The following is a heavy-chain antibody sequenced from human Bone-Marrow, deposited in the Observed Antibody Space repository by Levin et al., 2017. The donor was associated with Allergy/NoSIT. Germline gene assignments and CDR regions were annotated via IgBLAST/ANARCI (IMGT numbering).Heavy chain of an antibody. Sequence: SETLSLTCAVSGASISESNWWSWVRQSPGKGLEWIGEIHHSETTNNNPSLESRVTISMDKSKNHLSLRLNSVTAADTAVYFCAKFSPRSPQLLYGVWDYWGQGILVTVSS. D-gene: IGHD2-2*02. J-gene: IGHJ4*02. V-gene: IGHV4-4*02. CDR1: GASISESNW. CDR2: IHHSETT. CDR3: AKFSPRSPQLLYGVWDY.